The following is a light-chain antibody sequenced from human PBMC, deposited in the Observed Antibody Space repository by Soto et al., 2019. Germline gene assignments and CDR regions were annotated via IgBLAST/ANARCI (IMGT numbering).Light chain of an antibody. Sequence: QPASVSGSPGQSITISCTGTSSDVGGYNYVSWYQQHPGKAPKLMIYEVSNRPSGVSNRFSGSKSGNTASPTISGLQAEDEADYYCSSYTSSSMVVFGGGTQLTVL. J-gene: IGLJ2*01. CDR2: EVS. CDR3: SSYTSSSMVV. CDR1: SSDVGGYNY. V-gene: IGLV2-14*01.